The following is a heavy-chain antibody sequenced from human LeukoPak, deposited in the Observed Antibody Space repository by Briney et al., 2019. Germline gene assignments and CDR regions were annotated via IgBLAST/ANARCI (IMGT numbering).Heavy chain of an antibody. CDR3: ARAPLRDDFWSGYYRRYYYYYMDV. CDR1: GYTFTSYA. D-gene: IGHD3-3*01. CDR2: INAGNGNT. Sequence: ASVKVSCKASGYTFTSYAMHWVRQARGQRLEWMGWINAGNGNTKYSQEFQGRVTITRDTSASTAYMELSSLRSEDMAVYYCARAPLRDDFWSGYYRRYYYYYMDVWGKGTTVTVSS. V-gene: IGHV1-3*03. J-gene: IGHJ6*03.